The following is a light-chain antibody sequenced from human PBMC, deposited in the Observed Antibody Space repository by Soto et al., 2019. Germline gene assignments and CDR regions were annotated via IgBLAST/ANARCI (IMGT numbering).Light chain of an antibody. CDR1: HIFSSS. Sequence: EIVLTQSPATLSLSPGERATLSCRASHIFSSSLAWYQQNPGQVPRFFFFDASNRAIGFLASFIGSVSGTDFTLTFSSLEPEDFAVYYCQQRSNWPQWTFGQGTKVDIK. CDR2: DAS. V-gene: IGKV3-11*01. CDR3: QQRSNWPQWT. J-gene: IGKJ1*01.